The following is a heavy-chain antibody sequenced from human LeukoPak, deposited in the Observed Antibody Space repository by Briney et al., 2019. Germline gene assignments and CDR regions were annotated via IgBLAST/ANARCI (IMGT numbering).Heavy chain of an antibody. CDR3: AKHCSGYCNTASEKRFDP. D-gene: IGHD2-2*03. Sequence: GGSLRLSCAASRFALSSYSMNWVRQAPGKGLEWVSGIGSNSVPTVYADSVKGRFTISRDNSKSMLYLQMDSLRVEDTAVYYCAKHCSGYCNTASEKRFDPWGQGTLVTVSS. CDR2: IGSNSVPT. J-gene: IGHJ5*02. CDR1: RFALSSYS. V-gene: IGHV3-23*01.